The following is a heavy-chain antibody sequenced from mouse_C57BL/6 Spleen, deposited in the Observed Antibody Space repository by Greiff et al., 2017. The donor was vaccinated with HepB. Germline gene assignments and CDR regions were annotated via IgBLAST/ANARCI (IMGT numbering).Heavy chain of an antibody. J-gene: IGHJ3*01. V-gene: IGHV1-82*01. CDR3: ARFDGYWFAY. CDR1: GYAFSSSW. CDR2: IYPGDGDT. D-gene: IGHD2-3*01. Sequence: VQLQQSGPELVKPGASVKISCKASGYAFSSSWMNWVKQRPGKGLEWIGRIYPGDGDTNYNGKFKGKATLTADKSSSTAYMQRSSLTSEDSAVYFGARFDGYWFAYWGQGTLVTVSA.